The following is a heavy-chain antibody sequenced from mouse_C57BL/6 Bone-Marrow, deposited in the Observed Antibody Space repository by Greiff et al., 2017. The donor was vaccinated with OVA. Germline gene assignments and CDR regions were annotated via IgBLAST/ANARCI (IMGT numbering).Heavy chain of an antibody. CDR3: ARLAVVATDDAMDY. J-gene: IGHJ4*01. V-gene: IGHV1-55*01. D-gene: IGHD1-1*01. CDR1: GFTFTSYW. Sequence: QVQLQQSGAELVKPGASVKMSCKASGFTFTSYWITWVQQRPGQGLEWIGDIYPGSGSTNYNEKFKSKVTLTVDTSSSTTYMQLSSLTSEDSAVYYCARLAVVATDDAMDYWGQGTSVTVSS. CDR2: IYPGSGST.